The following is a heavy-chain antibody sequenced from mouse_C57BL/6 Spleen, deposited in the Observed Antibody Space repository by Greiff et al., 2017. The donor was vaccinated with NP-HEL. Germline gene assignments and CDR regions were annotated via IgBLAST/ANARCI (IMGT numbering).Heavy chain of an antibody. V-gene: IGHV14-4*01. CDR1: GFNIKDDY. CDR2: IDPENGDT. CDR3: TTYGTTVVASYYFDY. J-gene: IGHJ2*01. Sequence: VQLQQSGAELVRPGASVKLSCTASGFNIKDDYMHWVKQRPEQGLEWIGWIDPENGDTEYASKFQGKATITADTSSNTAYLQLSSLTSEDTAVYYGTTYGTTVVASYYFDYWGQGTTLTVSS. D-gene: IGHD1-1*01.